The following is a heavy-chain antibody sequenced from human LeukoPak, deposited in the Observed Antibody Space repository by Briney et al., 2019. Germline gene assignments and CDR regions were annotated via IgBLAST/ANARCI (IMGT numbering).Heavy chain of an antibody. D-gene: IGHD2-15*01. CDR1: GGTFSSYT. J-gene: IGHJ4*02. V-gene: IGHV1-69*04. CDR2: IIPILGIA. CDR3: ARDGGRAGIDY. Sequence: GSSVKFSCKASGGTFSSYTISWVRQAPGQGLEWMGRIIPILGIANYAQKFQGRVTITADKSTSTAYMELSSLRSEDTAVYYCARDGGRAGIDYSGQGTLVTVSS.